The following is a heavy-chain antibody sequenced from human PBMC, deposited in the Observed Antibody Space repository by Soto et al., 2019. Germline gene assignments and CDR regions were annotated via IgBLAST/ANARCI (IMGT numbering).Heavy chain of an antibody. CDR3: ARVSRSGYYPKY. CDR2: IWYDGSNK. D-gene: IGHD3-3*01. CDR1: GFTFSSYG. V-gene: IGHV3-33*01. Sequence: RGSLRLSCAASGFTFSSYGMHWVRQAPGKGLEWVAVIWYDGSNKYYADSVKGRFTISRDNSKNTLYLQMNSLRAEDTAVYYCARVSRSGYYPKYWGQGTLVTVSS. J-gene: IGHJ4*02.